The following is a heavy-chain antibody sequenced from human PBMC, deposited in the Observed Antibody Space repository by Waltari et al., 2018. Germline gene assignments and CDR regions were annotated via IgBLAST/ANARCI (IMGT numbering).Heavy chain of an antibody. CDR2: ISGSGGST. V-gene: IGHV3-23*04. J-gene: IGHJ4*02. Sequence: EMQLVESGGGLVQPGGSLRLSCAASGFTFSSYAMSWVRQAPGKGLEWVSAISGSGGSTYYADSVKGRFTISRDNSKNTLYLQMNSLRAEDTAVYYCAKDSAVAGTGTGGYFDYWGQGTLVTVSS. CDR3: AKDSAVAGTGTGGYFDY. D-gene: IGHD6-19*01. CDR1: GFTFSSYA.